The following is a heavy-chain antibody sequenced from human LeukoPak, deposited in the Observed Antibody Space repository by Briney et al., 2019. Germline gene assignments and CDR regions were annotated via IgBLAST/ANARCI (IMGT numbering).Heavy chain of an antibody. CDR3: ARDRSAVAGLDY. V-gene: IGHV4-59*12. CDR1: GGSISSYY. J-gene: IGHJ4*02. Sequence: SETLSLTCTVSGGSISSYYWSWIRQHPGKGLEWIGYIYYSGSTYYNPSLKSRVTISVDTSKNQFSLKLSSVTAADTAVYYCARDRSAVAGLDYWGQGTLVIVSA. CDR2: IYYSGST. D-gene: IGHD6-19*01.